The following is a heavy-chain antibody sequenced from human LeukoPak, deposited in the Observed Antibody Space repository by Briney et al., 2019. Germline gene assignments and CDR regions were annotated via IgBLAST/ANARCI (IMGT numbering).Heavy chain of an antibody. CDR2: ISYDGNNK. CDR3: AKDRLRFGELGVDY. D-gene: IGHD3-10*01. CDR1: GFTFSSNA. V-gene: IGHV3-30*04. J-gene: IGHJ4*02. Sequence: PGGSLRLSCAASGFTFSSNALHWVRQAPGKGLEWVAVISYDGNNKYYADSVKGRFTISRDNSKNTLYLQMNSLRAEDAAVYYCAKDRLRFGELGVDYWGQGTLVTVSS.